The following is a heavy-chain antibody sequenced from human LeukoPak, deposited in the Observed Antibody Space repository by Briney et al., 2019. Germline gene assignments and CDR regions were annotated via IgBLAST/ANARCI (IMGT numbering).Heavy chain of an antibody. CDR3: TRDQDAGYALGY. Sequence: PGGSLRLSCAASGFSFSSYGMSWVRQAPGKGLEWISYITSSGSQYYSDSVKGRFTISRDAASKSLYLQMKSLRLEDTAVYFCTRDQDAGYALGYWGQGTLVTVSS. CDR2: ITSSGSQ. CDR1: GFSFSSYG. V-gene: IGHV3-21*05. D-gene: IGHD3-22*01. J-gene: IGHJ4*02.